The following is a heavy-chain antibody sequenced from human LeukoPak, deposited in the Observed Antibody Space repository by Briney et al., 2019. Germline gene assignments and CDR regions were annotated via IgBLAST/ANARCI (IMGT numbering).Heavy chain of an antibody. V-gene: IGHV1-2*02. CDR2: INPNSGGT. J-gene: IGHJ6*03. Sequence: GASVKVSCKASGYTFTGYYMHWVRQAPGQGLEWMGWINPNSGGTNYAQKFQGRVTMTRDTSISTAYMELSRLRSDDTAVYYCAREVVVAATPSNSNYYYYMDVWGKGTTVTVSS. CDR1: GYTFTGYY. CDR3: AREVVVAATPSNSNYYYYMDV. D-gene: IGHD2-15*01.